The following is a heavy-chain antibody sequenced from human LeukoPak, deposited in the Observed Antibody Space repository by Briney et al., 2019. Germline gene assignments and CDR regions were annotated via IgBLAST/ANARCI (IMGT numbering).Heavy chain of an antibody. Sequence: SETLSLTCAVYGGSFSGYYWSWIRQPPGKGLEWIGEINHSGSTNYNPSLKSRVTISVDTSKNQFSLKLSSVTAADTAVYYCARRTSYWGQGTLVTVSS. J-gene: IGHJ4*02. V-gene: IGHV4-34*01. D-gene: IGHD2-2*01. CDR3: ARRTSY. CDR1: GGSFSGYY. CDR2: INHSGST.